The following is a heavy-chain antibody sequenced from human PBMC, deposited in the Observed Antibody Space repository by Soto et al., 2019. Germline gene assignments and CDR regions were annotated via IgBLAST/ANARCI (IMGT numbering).Heavy chain of an antibody. CDR2: INPDAGAT. CDR1: AYSFTTYH. V-gene: IGHV1-46*01. J-gene: IGHJ5*02. CDR3: ARGDIVLVPASEGNWFDP. Sequence: ASVKVSCKASAYSFTTYHIHWVRQAPGQGLEWMGLINPDAGATNYAQRFQGRLRLTRDTSTSTVYMELRSLRFDDTAVYYCARGDIVLVPASEGNWFDPWRQRTLVTVSS. D-gene: IGHD2-2*01.